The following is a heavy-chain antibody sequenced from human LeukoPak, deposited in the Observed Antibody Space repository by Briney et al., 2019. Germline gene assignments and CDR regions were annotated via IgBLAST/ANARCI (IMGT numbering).Heavy chain of an antibody. CDR2: IYHSGST. CDR3: ARDGPRAYYDILTGYYTFDP. D-gene: IGHD3-9*01. CDR1: GGSISSSNW. V-gene: IGHV4-4*02. Sequence: PSGTLSLTCAVSGGSISSSNWWSWVRQPPGKGLEWIGEIYHSGSTNYNPSLKSRVTISVDKSKNQSSLKLSSVTAADTAVYYCARDGPRAYYDILTGYYTFDPWGQGTLVTVSS. J-gene: IGHJ5*02.